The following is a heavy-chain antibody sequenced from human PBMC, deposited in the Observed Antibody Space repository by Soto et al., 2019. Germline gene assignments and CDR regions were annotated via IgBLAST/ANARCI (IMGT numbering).Heavy chain of an antibody. Sequence: VQLVESGGGLVQPGGSLRLSCAASGFTFSSYGMNWVRQAPGKGLEWVSYISSSSGNTINYADSVKGRFTISRDNGKNSLYLQMSSLRAEDTALYYCARDLWDDLAGGESDYWGQGTLVTVSS. J-gene: IGHJ4*02. D-gene: IGHD3-16*01. V-gene: IGHV3-48*01. CDR1: GFTFSSYG. CDR2: ISSSSGNTI. CDR3: ARDLWDDLAGGESDY.